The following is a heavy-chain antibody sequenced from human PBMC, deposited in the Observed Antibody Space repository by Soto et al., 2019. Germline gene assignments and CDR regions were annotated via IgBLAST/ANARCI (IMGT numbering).Heavy chain of an antibody. V-gene: IGHV4-39*01. CDR1: GGSISSSSYY. CDR2: IYYSGST. Sequence: QLQLQESGPGLVKPSETLSLTCTVSGGSISSSSYYWGWIRQPPGKGLEWIGSIYYSGSTYYNPSLKSRVTISVDTSKNQFSLKLSSVTAADTAVYYCARHRLYYYGPDNYYFDYWGQGTLVTVSS. J-gene: IGHJ4*02. D-gene: IGHD3-10*01. CDR3: ARHRLYYYGPDNYYFDY.